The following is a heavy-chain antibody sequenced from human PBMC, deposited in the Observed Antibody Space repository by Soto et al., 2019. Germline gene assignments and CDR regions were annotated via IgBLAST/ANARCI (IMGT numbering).Heavy chain of an antibody. CDR2: IDPSDSYT. Sequence: LGESLKISCKGSGYSFTSYWISWVRQMPGKGLEWMGRIDPSDSYTNYSPSFQGHVTISADKSISTAYLQWSSLKASDTAMYYCARHGCSSTSCYLDYYYYGMDVWGQGTTVTVSS. CDR1: GYSFTSYW. CDR3: ARHGCSSTSCYLDYYYYGMDV. J-gene: IGHJ6*02. D-gene: IGHD2-2*01. V-gene: IGHV5-10-1*01.